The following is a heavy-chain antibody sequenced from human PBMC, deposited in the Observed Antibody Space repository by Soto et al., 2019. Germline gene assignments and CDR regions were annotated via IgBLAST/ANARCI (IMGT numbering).Heavy chain of an antibody. CDR3: AHRRGAAAYDY. CDR1: GFSLSTSGVG. J-gene: IGHJ4*02. CDR2: IYWDDDK. Sequence: QITLKQSGPTLVKPTQTLTLTCTFSGFSLSTSGVGVGWIRQPPGKALEWLALIYWDDDKRYSPSLKSRLTSTKDTSKNQVVLTMTTMDPVDTATYYCAHRRGAAAYDYWGQGTLVTVSS. V-gene: IGHV2-5*02. D-gene: IGHD6-13*01.